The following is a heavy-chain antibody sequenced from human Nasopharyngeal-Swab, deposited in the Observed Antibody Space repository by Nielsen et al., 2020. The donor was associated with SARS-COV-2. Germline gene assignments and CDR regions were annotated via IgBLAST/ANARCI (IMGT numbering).Heavy chain of an antibody. Sequence: ASVKVSCKVSGYTLTELSMHWVGQAPGKGLEWMGGFDPEDGETIYAQKFQGRVTMTEDTSTDTAYMELSSLRSEDTAVYYCATAPPMVVTPPWWFDPWGQGTLVTVSS. D-gene: IGHD4-23*01. V-gene: IGHV1-24*01. J-gene: IGHJ5*02. CDR3: ATAPPMVVTPPWWFDP. CDR2: FDPEDGET. CDR1: GYTLTELS.